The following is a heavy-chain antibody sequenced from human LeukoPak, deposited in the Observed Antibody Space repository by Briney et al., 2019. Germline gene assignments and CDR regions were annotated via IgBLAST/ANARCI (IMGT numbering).Heavy chain of an antibody. D-gene: IGHD3-3*01. J-gene: IGHJ4*02. V-gene: IGHV1-18*01. Sequence: ASVKVSCKASGYSFTSYDITWVRQAPGQGLEWVGWISTYNGNTKYEQNLQGRVTMTTDTSTSTAYMELRSLRSDDTAVYYCARDQRSITIFGVVIPFDYWGQGTLVTVSS. CDR3: ARDQRSITIFGVVIPFDY. CDR2: ISTYNGNT. CDR1: GYSFTSYD.